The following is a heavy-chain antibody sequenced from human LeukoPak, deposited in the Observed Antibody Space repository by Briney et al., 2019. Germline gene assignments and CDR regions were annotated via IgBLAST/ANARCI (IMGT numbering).Heavy chain of an antibody. Sequence: GGSLRLSCAASGFTFSSYAMHWVRQAPGKGLEWVAVISYAGSNKYYTDSVKGRFTISRDNSKNTLYLQMNSLRAEDTAVYYCAKSSSYYDSRGYYSPDYFDYWGQGTLVTVSS. J-gene: IGHJ4*02. D-gene: IGHD3-22*01. V-gene: IGHV3-30*18. CDR3: AKSSSYYDSRGYYSPDYFDY. CDR2: ISYAGSNK. CDR1: GFTFSSYA.